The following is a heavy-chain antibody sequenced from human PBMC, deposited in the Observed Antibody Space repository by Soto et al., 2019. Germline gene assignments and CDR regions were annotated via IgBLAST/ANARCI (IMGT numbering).Heavy chain of an antibody. Sequence: PGGSLRLSCEVSGFTFSDHYMDWVRQAPGKGLEWVGRSRNKANSFSTAYAPSVKSRFTISRDDSKSSLYLQMNSLKTDDTAVYYCTRIAYNYGPGDYWGQGTLVTVSS. CDR3: TRIAYNYGPGDY. V-gene: IGHV3-72*01. D-gene: IGHD2-21*01. CDR1: GFTFSDHY. J-gene: IGHJ4*02. CDR2: SRNKANSFST.